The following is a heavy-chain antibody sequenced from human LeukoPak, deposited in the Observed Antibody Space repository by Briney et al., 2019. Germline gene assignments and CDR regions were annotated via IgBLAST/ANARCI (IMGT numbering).Heavy chain of an antibody. CDR1: GFTFSSYA. D-gene: IGHD2-15*01. CDR2: ISGSGGST. Sequence: GGSLRLSCAASGFTFSSYAMSWVRQAPGKGREGVSAISGSGGSTYYADSVKGRFTISRDNSKNTLYLQMNSLRAEDTAVYYCAKDLHRGVAATPDYWGQGTLVTVSS. J-gene: IGHJ4*02. V-gene: IGHV3-23*01. CDR3: AKDLHRGVAATPDY.